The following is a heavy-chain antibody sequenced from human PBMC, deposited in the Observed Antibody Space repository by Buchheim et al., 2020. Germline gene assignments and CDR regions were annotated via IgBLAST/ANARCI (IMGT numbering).Heavy chain of an antibody. J-gene: IGHJ4*02. V-gene: IGHV3-33*08. Sequence: VQLVESGGGLVKPGGSLRLSCAASGFTFSNAWMSWVRQAPGKGLEWVAVIWYDGSNKYYADSVKGRFTISRDNSKNTLYLQMNSLRAEDTAVYYCAREGYYDSSGHPFDYWGQGTL. CDR3: AREGYYDSSGHPFDY. CDR1: GFTFSNAW. D-gene: IGHD3-22*01. CDR2: IWYDGSNK.